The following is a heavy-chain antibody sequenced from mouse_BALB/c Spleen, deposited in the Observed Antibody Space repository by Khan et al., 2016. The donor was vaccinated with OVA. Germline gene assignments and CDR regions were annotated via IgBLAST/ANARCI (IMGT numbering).Heavy chain of an antibody. J-gene: IGHJ2*01. Sequence: QVQLQQSGPELVRPGVSVKISCKGSGYTFTDYTMHWVKQSHAKSLEWIGLISTYYGNADYNQKFKGKATLTVDKSSSTAYMELVSLTSEDSGIYYCERGDGMLRGHFDYWGQGTKLTVSS. CDR1: GYTFTDYT. CDR2: ISTYYGNA. D-gene: IGHD1-1*01. CDR3: ERGDGMLRGHFDY. V-gene: IGHV1S137*01.